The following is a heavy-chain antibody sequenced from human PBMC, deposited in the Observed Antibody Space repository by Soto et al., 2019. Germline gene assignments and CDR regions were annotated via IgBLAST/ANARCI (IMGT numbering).Heavy chain of an antibody. CDR1: GFTFSSYG. CDR3: ARDLSGPIAALASRYYYGMDV. CDR2: IWYDGSNK. Sequence: GGSLRLSCAASGFTFSSYGMHWVRQAPGKGLEWVAVIWYDGSNKYYADSVKGRFTISRDNSKNTLYLQMNSLRAEDTAVYYCARDLSGPIAALASRYYYGMDVWGQGTTVTVSS. D-gene: IGHD6-6*01. V-gene: IGHV3-33*01. J-gene: IGHJ6*02.